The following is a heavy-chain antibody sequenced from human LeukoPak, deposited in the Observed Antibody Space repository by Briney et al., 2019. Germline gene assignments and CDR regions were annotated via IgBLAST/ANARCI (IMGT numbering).Heavy chain of an antibody. J-gene: IGHJ4*02. Sequence: SQTLSLTCTVSGGSISSGGYYWSWIRQPPGKGLEWIGYIYYGGSTDYSPSLKSRATISLDTSKNQFSLHLTSVTAADTAVYYCAGQLAGLAPPGFIDSWGQGTLVTVSS. V-gene: IGHV4-61*08. CDR2: IYYGGST. D-gene: IGHD3-3*02. CDR1: GGSISSGGYY. CDR3: AGQLAGLAPPGFIDS.